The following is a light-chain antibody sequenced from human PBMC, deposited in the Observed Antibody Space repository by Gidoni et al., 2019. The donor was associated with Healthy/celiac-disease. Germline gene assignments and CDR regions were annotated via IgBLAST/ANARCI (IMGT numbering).Light chain of an antibody. CDR2: SNN. J-gene: IGLJ1*01. CDR3: AAWDDSLKGV. Sequence: QSVLTPPPSASWTPGPRVTISCSGSSSNIGSNTVNWYQQPPGTAPKLLIYSNNQRPPGVPDRFSGSKSGTSASLAISGLQSEDEADYYCAAWDDSLKGVFGTGTKVTVL. CDR1: SSNIGSNT. V-gene: IGLV1-44*01.